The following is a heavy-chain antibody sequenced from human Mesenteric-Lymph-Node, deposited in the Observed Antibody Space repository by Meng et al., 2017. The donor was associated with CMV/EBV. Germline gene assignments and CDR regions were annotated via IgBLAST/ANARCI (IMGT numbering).Heavy chain of an antibody. V-gene: IGHV4-59*01. CDR1: GASISAYS. D-gene: IGHD2-2*02. CDR2: VHNSGET. Sequence: SETLSLTCTVSGASISAYSWGWIRQTPGKGLEWIGYVHNSGETKYSPSFESRVTVSVDLSKRQVSLYLSSVTAADTAVYFCARSGTYCSNTACYTSDSWGPGTLVTVSS. J-gene: IGHJ4*02. CDR3: ARSGTYCSNTACYTSDS.